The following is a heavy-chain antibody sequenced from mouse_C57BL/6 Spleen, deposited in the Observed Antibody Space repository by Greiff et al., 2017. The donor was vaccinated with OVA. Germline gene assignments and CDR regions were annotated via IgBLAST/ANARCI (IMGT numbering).Heavy chain of an antibody. CDR2: ISSGNSTI. CDR3: ARNSITTVGYFDV. CDR1: GFTFSDYG. Sequence: EVKLVESGGGLVKPGGSLKLSCAASGFTFSDYGMHWVRQAPEKGLEWVAYISSGNSTIYYADTVKGRFTISRDNAKNTLFLQMTSLRSEDTAMYYCARNSITTVGYFDVWGTGTTVTVSS. J-gene: IGHJ1*03. V-gene: IGHV5-17*01. D-gene: IGHD1-1*01.